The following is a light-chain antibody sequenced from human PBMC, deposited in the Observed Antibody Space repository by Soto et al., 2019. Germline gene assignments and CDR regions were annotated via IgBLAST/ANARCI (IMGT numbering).Light chain of an antibody. J-gene: IGKJ1*01. Sequence: EIVMTQSPATLSVSPGERATLSCRASQSVNNNLAWYQQKPGQAPRLLIHAVSTRATGIPARFSGSGSGTEFTLTISSLQSEDFALYYCQQYNYWPTFGQGTKVEIK. CDR1: QSVNNN. CDR2: AVS. CDR3: QQYNYWPT. V-gene: IGKV3-15*01.